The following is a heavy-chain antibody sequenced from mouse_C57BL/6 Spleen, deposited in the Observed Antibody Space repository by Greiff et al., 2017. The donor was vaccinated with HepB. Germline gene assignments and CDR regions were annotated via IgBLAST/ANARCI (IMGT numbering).Heavy chain of an antibody. Sequence: EVNLVESGGGLVQPKGSLKLSCAASGFSFNTYAMNWVRQAPGKGLEWVARIRSKSNNYATYYAESVKDRFTISRDDSESMLYLQMNNLKTEDTAMYYCVRQGYDYDKGAWFAYWGQGTLVTVSA. D-gene: IGHD2-4*01. V-gene: IGHV10-1*01. CDR1: GFSFNTYA. J-gene: IGHJ3*01. CDR2: IRSKSNNYAT. CDR3: VRQGYDYDKGAWFAY.